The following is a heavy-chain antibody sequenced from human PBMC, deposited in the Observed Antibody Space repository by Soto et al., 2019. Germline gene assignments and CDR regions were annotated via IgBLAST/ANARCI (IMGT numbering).Heavy chain of an antibody. J-gene: IGHJ4*02. Sequence: QITLKESGPTLVKPTQTLTLTCTFSGFSLSTSGVGVGWIRQPPGKALEWLALIYWDDDKRYSPSLKSRLTITKDTSKNQVVLTMTNMDPVDTATYYCAYTGQWLAHFDYWGQGTLVTVSS. D-gene: IGHD6-19*01. V-gene: IGHV2-5*02. CDR2: IYWDDDK. CDR3: AYTGQWLAHFDY. CDR1: GFSLSTSGVG.